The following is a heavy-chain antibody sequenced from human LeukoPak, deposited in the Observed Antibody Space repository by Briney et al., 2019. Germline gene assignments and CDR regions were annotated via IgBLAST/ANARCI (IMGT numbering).Heavy chain of an antibody. J-gene: IGHJ6*03. CDR2: INHSGST. D-gene: IGHD2-15*01. V-gene: IGHV4-34*01. Sequence: SETLSLTCAVYGGSFSGYYWSWIRQPPGKGLEWIGGINHSGSTNYNPSLKSRVTISVDTSKNQFSLKLSSVTAADTAVYYCARGHGYCSGGSCYSQSPRFGYYYMDVWGKGTTVTVSS. CDR3: ARGHGYCSGGSCYSQSPRFGYYYMDV. CDR1: GGSFSGYY.